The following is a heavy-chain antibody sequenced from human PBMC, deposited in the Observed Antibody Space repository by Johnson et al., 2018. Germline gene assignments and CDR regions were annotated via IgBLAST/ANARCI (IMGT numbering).Heavy chain of an antibody. V-gene: IGHV3-48*01. J-gene: IGHJ6*03. Sequence: VQLVQSGGGVVQPGGSLRLSCAASGFTVSSYSMNWVRQAPGKGLEWVSYISSSSSTIYYADSVKGRFTISRDNAKNSLDLQMNSLRAEDTAVYYCARDPPPVRGYSGYTAVDYMDVWGKGTTVTVSS. CDR2: ISSSSSTI. CDR3: ARDPPPVRGYSGYTAVDYMDV. CDR1: GFTVSSYS. D-gene: IGHD5-12*01.